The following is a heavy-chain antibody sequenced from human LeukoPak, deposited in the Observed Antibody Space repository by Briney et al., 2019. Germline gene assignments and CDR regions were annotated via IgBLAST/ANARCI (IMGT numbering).Heavy chain of an antibody. V-gene: IGHV4-34*01. J-gene: IGHJ5*02. Sequence: PSETLSLTCAVYGGSFSGYYWSWIRQPPGKGLEWIGEINHSGSTNYNPSLKSRVTISVDTSKNQFSLKLSSVTAADTAVYYCARVWSIAARRWFDPWGQGTLVTVSS. CDR1: GGSFSGYY. CDR3: ARVWSIAARRWFDP. D-gene: IGHD6-6*01. CDR2: INHSGST.